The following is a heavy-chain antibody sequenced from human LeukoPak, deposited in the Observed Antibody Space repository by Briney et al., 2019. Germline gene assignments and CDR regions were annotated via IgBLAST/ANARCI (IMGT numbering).Heavy chain of an antibody. D-gene: IGHD3-10*02. Sequence: GGSLRLSCAASGFTFSTYSMNWVRQAPGKGLEWVSYISSSGSTIHYADSVKGRFTNSRDNAKNSLYLQMNSLRAEDTAVYYCAELGITMIGGVWGKGTTVTISS. CDR2: ISSSGSTI. J-gene: IGHJ6*04. CDR1: GFTFSTYS. CDR3: AELGITMIGGV. V-gene: IGHV3-48*04.